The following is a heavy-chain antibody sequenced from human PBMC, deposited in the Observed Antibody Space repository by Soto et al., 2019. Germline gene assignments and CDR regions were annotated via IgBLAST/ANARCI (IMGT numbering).Heavy chain of an antibody. CDR1: GGSISSYY. V-gene: IGHV4-59*08. D-gene: IGHD3-3*01. CDR3: ASNGIFARYYYYMDV. CDR2: IYYSGST. Sequence: PSETLSLTCTVSGGSISSYYWSWIRQPPGKGLEWIGYIYYSGSTNYNPSLKSRVTISVDTSKNQFSMKLSSVTAADTAVYYCASNGIFARYYYYMDVWGKGTTVTVSS. J-gene: IGHJ6*03.